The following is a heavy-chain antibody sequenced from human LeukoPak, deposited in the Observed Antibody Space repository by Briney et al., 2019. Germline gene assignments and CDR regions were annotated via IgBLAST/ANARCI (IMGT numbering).Heavy chain of an antibody. CDR3: ATSTMVRGVIYYFDY. CDR1: GYTFTGYY. J-gene: IGHJ4*02. D-gene: IGHD3-10*01. Sequence: ASVKVSCKASGYTFTGYYMHWVRQAPGKGLEWMGGFDPEDGETIYAQKFQGRVTMTEDTSTDTAYMELSSLRSEDTAVYYCATSTMVRGVIYYFDYWGQGTLVTVSS. V-gene: IGHV1-24*01. CDR2: FDPEDGET.